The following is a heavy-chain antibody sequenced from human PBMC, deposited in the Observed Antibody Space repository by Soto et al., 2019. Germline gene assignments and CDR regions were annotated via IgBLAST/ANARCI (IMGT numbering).Heavy chain of an antibody. J-gene: IGHJ4*02. CDR2: IIPIFDTA. V-gene: IGHV1-69*01. CDR3: AINEGRDVTNFDY. D-gene: IGHD2-15*01. CDR1: GGIFTRYD. Sequence: QVQLVQSGAEVKKPGSSVKVSCKASGGIFTRYDIRWVRQAPGQGLEWMGAIIPIFDTANYAQKFQGRLTITADATTRSAYMELSILSSEDTAIYYCAINEGRDVTNFDYWGQGTLVNVSS.